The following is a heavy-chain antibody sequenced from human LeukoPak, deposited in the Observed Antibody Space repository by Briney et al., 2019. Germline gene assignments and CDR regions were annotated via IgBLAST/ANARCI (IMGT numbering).Heavy chain of an antibody. D-gene: IGHD3-22*01. Sequence: SETLSLTCTVSGGSISSSSYYWGWIRQPPGKGLEWIGSIYYSGSTYYSPSLKSRVTISVDTSKNQFSLKLSSVTAADTAVYYCARANYYYDSSGYLFDYWGQGTLVTVSS. J-gene: IGHJ4*02. CDR3: ARANYYYDSSGYLFDY. V-gene: IGHV4-39*07. CDR1: GGSISSSSYY. CDR2: IYYSGST.